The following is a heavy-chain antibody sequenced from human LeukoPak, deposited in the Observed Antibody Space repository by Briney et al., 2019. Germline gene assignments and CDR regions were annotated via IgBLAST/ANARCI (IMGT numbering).Heavy chain of an antibody. J-gene: IGHJ6*03. CDR3: ARDLQTRSDNWNGDMDV. V-gene: IGHV3-21*01. CDR2: ISSSSSYI. CDR1: GFTFSSYS. D-gene: IGHD1-20*01. Sequence: GGSLRLSCAASGFTFSSYSMNWVRQAPGKGLGWVSSISSSSSYIYYADSVKGRFTISRDNAKNSLYLQMNSLRAEDTAVYYCARDLQTRSDNWNGDMDVWGKGTTVTVSS.